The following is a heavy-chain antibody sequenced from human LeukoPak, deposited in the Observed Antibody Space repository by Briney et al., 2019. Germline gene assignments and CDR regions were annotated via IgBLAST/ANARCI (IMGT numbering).Heavy chain of an antibody. Sequence: SSETLSLTCTVSGGSISSSSYYWGWIRQPPGKGLEWIGSIYYSGSTYYSPSLKSRVTISVDTSKNQFSLKLSSVTAADTAVYYCARGDYSSSWYEYNWFDPWGQGTLVTVSS. D-gene: IGHD6-13*01. CDR1: GGSISSSSYY. CDR3: ARGDYSSSWYEYNWFDP. J-gene: IGHJ5*02. CDR2: IYYSGST. V-gene: IGHV4-39*07.